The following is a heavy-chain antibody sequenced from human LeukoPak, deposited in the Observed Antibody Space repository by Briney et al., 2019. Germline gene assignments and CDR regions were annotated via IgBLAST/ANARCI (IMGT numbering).Heavy chain of an antibody. J-gene: IGHJ4*02. CDR3: ARDIGTRIVGATQPFDY. D-gene: IGHD1-26*01. CDR2: IKQDGSEK. CDR1: GFTFSSYW. Sequence: PGGSLRLSCAASGFTFSSYWMSWVRQAPGKGLEWVANIKQDGSEKYYVDSVKGRFTISRDNAKNSLYLQMNSLRAEDTAVYYCARDIGTRIVGATQPFDYWGQGTLVTVSS. V-gene: IGHV3-7*01.